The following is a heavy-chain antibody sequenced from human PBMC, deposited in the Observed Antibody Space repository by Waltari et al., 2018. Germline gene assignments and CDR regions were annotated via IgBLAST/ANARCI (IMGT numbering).Heavy chain of an antibody. CDR1: GYSISSGYY. V-gene: IGHV4-38-2*02. CDR3: ARAAARWAIDY. Sequence: QVQLQESGPGLVKPSETLSLTCTVSGYSISSGYYWGWIRQPPGKGLEWIGSIYHSGSTYYNPSLKSRVTISVDTSKNQFSLKLSSVTAADTAVYYCARAAARWAIDYWGQGTLVTVSS. J-gene: IGHJ4*02. CDR2: IYHSGST. D-gene: IGHD6-6*01.